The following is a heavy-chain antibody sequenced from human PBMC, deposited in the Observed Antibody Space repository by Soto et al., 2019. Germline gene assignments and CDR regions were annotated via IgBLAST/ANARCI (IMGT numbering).Heavy chain of an antibody. J-gene: IGHJ6*02. Sequence: QVQLVQSGAEVKKPGSSVKVSCKASGGTFSSYAISWVRQAPGQGLEWMGGIIPIFGTANYAQKFQGRVTITADESTSTAYMELSSLRSEDTAVYYCARGVLGYCSGGSCRNHYYYGMDVWCQGTTVTVSS. CDR1: GGTFSSYA. D-gene: IGHD2-15*01. V-gene: IGHV1-69*01. CDR2: IIPIFGTA. CDR3: ARGVLGYCSGGSCRNHYYYGMDV.